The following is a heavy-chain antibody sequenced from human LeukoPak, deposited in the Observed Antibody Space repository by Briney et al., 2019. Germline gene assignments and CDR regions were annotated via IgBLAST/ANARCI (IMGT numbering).Heavy chain of an antibody. CDR2: ISSSGGST. Sequence: PGGSLRLSCAASGFTFTTYAVSWVRQAPGKGLEWVSAISSSGGSTSYADSVKGRFTISRDNAKNSLYLQMNSLRDEDTAVYYCARDYSYASDIWGQGTTVTVSS. D-gene: IGHD1-26*01. V-gene: IGHV3-23*01. J-gene: IGHJ3*02. CDR3: ARDYSYASDI. CDR1: GFTFTTYA.